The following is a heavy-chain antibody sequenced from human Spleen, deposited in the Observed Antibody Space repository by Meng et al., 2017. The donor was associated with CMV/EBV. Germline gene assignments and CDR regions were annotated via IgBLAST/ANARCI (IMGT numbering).Heavy chain of an antibody. V-gene: IGHV1-46*04. Sequence: SGYTFTNNDMHWVRQAPGQGLEWMGMLNPSSSRTTFAQKLQGRVTMTRDTSTSTVYMELSSLRSEDTAVYYCARDLTYGTGDCFDYWGQGTLVTVSS. D-gene: IGHD4-17*01. J-gene: IGHJ4*02. CDR2: LNPSSSRT. CDR1: GYTFTNND. CDR3: ARDLTYGTGDCFDY.